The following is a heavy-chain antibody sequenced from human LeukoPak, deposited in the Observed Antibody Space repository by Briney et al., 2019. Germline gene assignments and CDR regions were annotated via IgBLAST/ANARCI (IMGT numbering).Heavy chain of an antibody. CDR1: GGSISSSSYY. CDR2: IYYSGST. Sequence: PSETLSLTCTVSGGSISSSSYYWGWIRQPLGKGLEWIGSIYYSGSTYYNPSLKSRVTISVDTSKNQFSLKLSSVTAADTAVYYCARHEYYYDSSGLSGFDYWGQGTLVTVSS. CDR3: ARHEYYYDSSGLSGFDY. V-gene: IGHV4-39*01. J-gene: IGHJ4*02. D-gene: IGHD3-22*01.